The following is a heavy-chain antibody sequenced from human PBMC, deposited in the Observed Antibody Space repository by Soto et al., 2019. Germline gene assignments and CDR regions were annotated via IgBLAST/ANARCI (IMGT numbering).Heavy chain of an antibody. CDR1: GLTFSEYW. V-gene: IGHV3-7*01. CDR2: IQQDGGER. CDR3: ARDTAPTDSSGEHFDALDI. Sequence: EVQLVESGGGLVHPGGSLRLSCTASGLTFSEYWMTWVRQAPGKGLEWVANIQQDGGERWYVDSVKGRFTISRDNAKSSLFLQMNSLRAEDTAVYYCARDTAPTDSSGEHFDALDIWGQGTMVTVSS. D-gene: IGHD6-19*01. J-gene: IGHJ3*02.